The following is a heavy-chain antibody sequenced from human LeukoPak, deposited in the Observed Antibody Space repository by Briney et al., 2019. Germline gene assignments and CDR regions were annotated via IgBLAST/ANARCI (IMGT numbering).Heavy chain of an antibody. J-gene: IGHJ4*02. Sequence: SETLSLTCSVSGGSVSSANYYWSWVRQPPGKGLEWIGYIYYSGSTTYNPSLKSRVTISVDTSKNQFSLKLTSVTAADTGVYYCVRHPRGGPYFDYWGQGTLVTVSS. V-gene: IGHV4-61*01. CDR3: VRHPRGGPYFDY. CDR1: GGSVSSANYY. CDR2: IYYSGST. D-gene: IGHD3-16*01.